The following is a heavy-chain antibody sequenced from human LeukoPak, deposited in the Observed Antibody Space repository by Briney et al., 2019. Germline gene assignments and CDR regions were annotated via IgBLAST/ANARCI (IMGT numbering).Heavy chain of an antibody. CDR1: GGTFSSYA. CDR3: ARGVEPLAANTLAY. Sequence: ASVKVSCKASGGTFSSYAISWVRQAPGQGLGWMGWISTYNGDTHYAQNLQGRVTLTTDTSTGTAYMELRSLRSDDTAVYYCARGVEPLAANTLAYWGQGTLVTVSS. V-gene: IGHV1-18*01. CDR2: ISTYNGDT. D-gene: IGHD1-14*01. J-gene: IGHJ4*02.